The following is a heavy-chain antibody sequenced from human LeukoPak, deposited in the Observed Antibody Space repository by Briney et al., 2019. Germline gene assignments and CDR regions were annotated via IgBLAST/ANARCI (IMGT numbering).Heavy chain of an antibody. J-gene: IGHJ4*02. CDR2: ISYDGSNK. D-gene: IGHD4-23*01. Sequence: GGSLRLSCAASGFTFSSYGMHWVRQAPRKGLEWVAVISYDGSNKYYADSVKGRFTISRDNSKNTLYLQMNSLRAEDTAVYYCAKRGDYGGNSPFDYWGQGTLVTVSS. V-gene: IGHV3-30*18. CDR1: GFTFSSYG. CDR3: AKRGDYGGNSPFDY.